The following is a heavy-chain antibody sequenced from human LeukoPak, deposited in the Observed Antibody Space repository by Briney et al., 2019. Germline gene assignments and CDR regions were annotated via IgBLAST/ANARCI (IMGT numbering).Heavy chain of an antibody. J-gene: IGHJ3*02. D-gene: IGHD2-15*01. Sequence: GRSLRLSCAASGFTFSTYAMYWVRQAPGKGLEWVTVIWYDGSNKYYADSVKGRFTISRDNSKNTLYLQMNSLRADDTAVYYCARGAYCSGGRCPGAFDIWGQGTMGTVSS. CDR2: IWYDGSNK. CDR1: GFTFSTYA. CDR3: ARGAYCSGGRCPGAFDI. V-gene: IGHV3-33*01.